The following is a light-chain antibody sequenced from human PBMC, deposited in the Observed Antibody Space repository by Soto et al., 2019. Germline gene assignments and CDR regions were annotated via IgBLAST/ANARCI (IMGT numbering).Light chain of an antibody. Sequence: DIQMTQSPSSLSASVGDRVTITCRASQSISSYLNWYQQKPGKAPKLLIYAASSLQSGVPSRFSGSGSGTDFTLTISSLQPEDFATYYCQQSYSTPPFTFVPGTKVDTK. J-gene: IGKJ3*01. CDR1: QSISSY. CDR3: QQSYSTPPFT. V-gene: IGKV1-39*01. CDR2: AAS.